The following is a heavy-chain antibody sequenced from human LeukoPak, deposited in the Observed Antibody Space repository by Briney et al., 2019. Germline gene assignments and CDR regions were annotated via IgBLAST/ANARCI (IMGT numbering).Heavy chain of an antibody. V-gene: IGHV3-53*01. D-gene: IGHD4-17*01. Sequence: PGGSLSLPCAASGITVSSNYMSLVRPAPGKGLKWVSVIYSGGNTYYADSVKGRFTVSRDNSKNTLYLQMNSLRAEDTAVYYCARGIGSTVFFDYWGQGTLVTVSS. CDR2: IYSGGNT. J-gene: IGHJ4*02. CDR1: GITVSSNY. CDR3: ARGIGSTVFFDY.